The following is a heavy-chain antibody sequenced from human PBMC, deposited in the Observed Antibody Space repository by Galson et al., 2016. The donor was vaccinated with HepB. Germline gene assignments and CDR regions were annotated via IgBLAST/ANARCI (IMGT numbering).Heavy chain of an antibody. V-gene: IGHV3-9*01. CDR3: ARESSGYDYDFDI. J-gene: IGHJ3*02. Sequence: SLRLSCAASGFTFDDYAMSWVRQTPGKGLEWVSSISWNSGRIDYADSVKGRFTISRDNAKNSLHLQMSSLRAEDTAVYYCARESSGYDYDFDIWGQGTMVTVSS. CDR2: ISWNSGRI. CDR1: GFTFDDYA. D-gene: IGHD5-12*01.